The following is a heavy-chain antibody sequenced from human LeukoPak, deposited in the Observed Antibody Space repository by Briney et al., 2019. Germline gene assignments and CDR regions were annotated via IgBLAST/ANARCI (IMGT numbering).Heavy chain of an antibody. D-gene: IGHD1-26*01. CDR1: GGSISSYY. J-gene: IGHJ4*02. CDR2: ISYSGRT. CDR3: ARDPSGSCYFDY. V-gene: IGHV4-59*01. Sequence: SETLSLTCTVSGGSISSYYWSWIRQPPGKGLEWIGYISYSGRTDYNPSLKSRVTISEDTSKNQFSLKLSSVTAADTAVYYCARDPSGSCYFDYWGQGTLVTVSS.